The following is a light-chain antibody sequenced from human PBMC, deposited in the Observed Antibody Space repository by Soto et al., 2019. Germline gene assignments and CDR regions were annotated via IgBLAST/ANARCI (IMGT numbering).Light chain of an antibody. Sequence: EIVLTQSPATLSVSPGETATLSCRASQRVGINLAWYQQKPGQAPRLLIYSASNRATGIPDRFSGSGSGTDFTLTISRLEPEDFAVYYCQQYGSSGTFGQGTKVDIK. CDR3: QQYGSSGT. CDR2: SAS. J-gene: IGKJ1*01. CDR1: QRVGIN. V-gene: IGKV3-20*01.